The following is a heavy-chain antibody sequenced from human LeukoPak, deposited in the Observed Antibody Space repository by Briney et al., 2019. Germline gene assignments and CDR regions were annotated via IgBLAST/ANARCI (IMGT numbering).Heavy chain of an antibody. Sequence: ASVKVSCKASGYTFTSYHMHWVRQAPGQGLEWMGWINPNSGGTNYAQKFQGRVTMTRDTSISTAYMELSRLRSDDTAVYYCARENYPDYYDSSGYYFGSPAAGYNWFDPWGQGTLVTVSS. CDR1: GYTFTSYH. D-gene: IGHD3-22*01. CDR3: ARENYPDYYDSSGYYFGSPAAGYNWFDP. V-gene: IGHV1-2*02. CDR2: INPNSGGT. J-gene: IGHJ5*02.